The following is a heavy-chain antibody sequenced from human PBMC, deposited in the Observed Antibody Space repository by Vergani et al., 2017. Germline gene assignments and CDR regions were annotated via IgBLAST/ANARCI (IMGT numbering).Heavy chain of an antibody. CDR3: ARVVYCSGGSCYSESGWFDP. V-gene: IGHV4-31*01. J-gene: IGHJ5*02. D-gene: IGHD2-15*01. CDR1: GGSISSGGYY. Sequence: QVQLQESGPGLVKPSQTLSLTCTVSGGSISSGGYYWSWIRQHPGKGLEWFGYIYYSGSTYYNPSLKSLVTISVDTSKNQFSLKLSSVTAADTAVYYCARVVYCSGGSCYSESGWFDPWGQGTLVTVSS. CDR2: IYYSGST.